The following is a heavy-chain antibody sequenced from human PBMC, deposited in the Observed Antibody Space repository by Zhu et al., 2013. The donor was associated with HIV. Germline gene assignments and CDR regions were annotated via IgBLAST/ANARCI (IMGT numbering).Heavy chain of an antibody. CDR2: IIPMFRTA. Sequence: QVQLVQSGAEVKKPGSSVKVSCKASGDTFSSYAISWVRQAPGQGLEWMGGIIPMFRTASYAEKFLGRVTITADESTSTAYMELSSLRSEDTAVYYCARDDNSGPDYWGQGTLVTVSS. D-gene: IGHD6-19*01. CDR3: ARDDNSGPDY. V-gene: IGHV1-69*01. CDR1: GDTFSSYA. J-gene: IGHJ4*02.